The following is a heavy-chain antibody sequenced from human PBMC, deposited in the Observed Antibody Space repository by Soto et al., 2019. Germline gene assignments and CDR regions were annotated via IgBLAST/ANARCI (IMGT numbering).Heavy chain of an antibody. CDR2: IYYSGST. CDR1: GGSISSGAYY. V-gene: IGHV4-30-4*01. J-gene: IGHJ3*02. CDR3: ARGALVETHDLGFDS. Sequence: SETLSLTCTVSGGSISSGAYYWSWIRQPPGKGLEWIGYIYYSGSTYYNPSLKSRVTISVDTSKNQFSLKLSSVTAADTAVYYCARGALVETHDLGFDSWGQGTMVTVSS. D-gene: IGHD2-15*01.